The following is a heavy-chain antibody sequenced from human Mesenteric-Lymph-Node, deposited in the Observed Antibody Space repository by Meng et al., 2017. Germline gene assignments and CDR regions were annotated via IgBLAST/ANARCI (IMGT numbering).Heavy chain of an antibody. CDR1: GFTFSSYA. D-gene: IGHD4-17*01. J-gene: IGHJ4*02. CDR3: ARDLPVPYDNGDKADY. Sequence: GESLKISCAASGFTFSSYAMHWVRQAPGKGLEWVAVISDDGTNKYHADSVKGRFTISRDNAKNTVYLHMNSLRVEDTAIYYCARDLPVPYDNGDKADYWGQGMLVTVSS. CDR2: ISDDGTNK. V-gene: IGHV3-30*07.